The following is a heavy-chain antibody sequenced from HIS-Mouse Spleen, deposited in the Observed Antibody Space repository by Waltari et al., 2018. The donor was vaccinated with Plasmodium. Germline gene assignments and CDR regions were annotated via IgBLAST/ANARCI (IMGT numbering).Heavy chain of an antibody. CDR1: GYTLTGTY. Sequence: QVQLVKSGAEVKKPGASVKVSCKASGYTLTGTYMHWVRQAPGQGLEWMGWINPNGAGTNDVQKSESRVTMTRDTSISTAYMVLGRLKSDDTAVYYCARRDPHSRSWYPYFQHWGHGTLVTVSS. V-gene: IGHV1-2*02. CDR3: ARRDPHSRSWYPYFQH. D-gene: IGHD6-13*01. J-gene: IGHJ1*01. CDR2: INPNGAGT.